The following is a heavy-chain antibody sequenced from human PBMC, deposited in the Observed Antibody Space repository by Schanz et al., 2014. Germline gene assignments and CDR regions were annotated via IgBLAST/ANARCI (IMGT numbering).Heavy chain of an antibody. D-gene: IGHD1-1*01. CDR1: GFTFSSYA. CDR2: ISGSGGTI. Sequence: EVHLLDSGGGLVQPGGSLRLSCAASGFTFSSYAMSWVRQAPGKGLEWVSAISGSGGTIYYADSVKGRFTISRDNAKNSLYLEMNSLRAEDTALYYCARDRRNADLDYWGQGTLVTVSS. V-gene: IGHV3-23*01. CDR3: ARDRRNADLDY. J-gene: IGHJ4*02.